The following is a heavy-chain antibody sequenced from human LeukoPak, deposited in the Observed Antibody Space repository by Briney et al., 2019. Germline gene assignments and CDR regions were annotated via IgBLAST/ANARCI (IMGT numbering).Heavy chain of an antibody. J-gene: IGHJ4*02. CDR1: GGSFSGYY. V-gene: IGHV4-34*01. D-gene: IGHD2-15*01. Sequence: SETLSLTCAVYGGSFSGYYWSWIRQPPGKGLEWIGEINHSGSTNYNPSLKSRVTISVDTSKNQFSLKLSSVTAADTAVYYCARGRLGYCSGGSCRPFFDYWGQGTLVTVSS. CDR3: ARGRLGYCSGGSCRPFFDY. CDR2: INHSGST.